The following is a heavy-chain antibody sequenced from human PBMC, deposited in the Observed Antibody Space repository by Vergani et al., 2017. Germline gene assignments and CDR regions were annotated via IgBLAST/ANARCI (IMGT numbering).Heavy chain of an antibody. CDR3: AKEFSDLVPVDTAIVLGN. J-gene: IGHJ4*02. D-gene: IGHD5-18*01. Sequence: EVQLVESGGGVVRPGGSLRLSCAASGFTFDDYGMSWVRQAPGKGLVWVSGINWNGGSTGYADSVKGRFTISRENAKNSLYLQMNSLRAEDTAVYYCAKEFSDLVPVDTAIVLGNWGQGTLVTVSS. V-gene: IGHV3-20*04. CDR1: GFTFDDYG. CDR2: INWNGGST.